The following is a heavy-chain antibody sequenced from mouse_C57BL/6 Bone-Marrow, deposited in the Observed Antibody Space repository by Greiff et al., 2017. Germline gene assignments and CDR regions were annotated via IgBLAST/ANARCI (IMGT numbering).Heavy chain of an antibody. D-gene: IGHD2-3*01. Sequence: EVKLMQSGAELVRPGASVKLSCTASGFNIKDDYIHWVKQRPEQGLEWIGWIDPEIGDTEYASKFQGKATITSDTSSNTAYLQLSSLTSEDTAVYYCSSFDGNYCDFWGQGTPLTVAS. CDR3: SSFDGNYCDF. V-gene: IGHV14-4*01. CDR1: GFNIKDDY. CDR2: IDPEIGDT. J-gene: IGHJ2*01.